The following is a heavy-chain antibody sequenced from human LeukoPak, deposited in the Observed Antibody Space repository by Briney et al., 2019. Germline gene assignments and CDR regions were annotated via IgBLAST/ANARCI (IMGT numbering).Heavy chain of an antibody. CDR1: GFIFSSYA. CDR3: ARGAFDI. Sequence: PGGSLRLSCAASGFIFSSYAVHWVRQAPGKGLEYVSGITSNGGGTYYANSVKGRFTISRDNSKNTLYLQMGSLRAEDMAVYYCARGAFDIWGQGTLVTVSS. CDR2: ITSNGGGT. J-gene: IGHJ3*02. V-gene: IGHV3-64*01.